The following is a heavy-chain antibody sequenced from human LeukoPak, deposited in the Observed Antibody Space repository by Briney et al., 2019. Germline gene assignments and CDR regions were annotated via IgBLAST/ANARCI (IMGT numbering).Heavy chain of an antibody. Sequence: SVKVSCKASGGTFSSYAISWVRQAPGHGLEWMGGIIPIFGTANYAQKFQGRVTITADESTSTAYMELSSLRSEDTAVYYCARDGILWPTDTAMVTHYYYGMDVWGQGTTVTVSS. V-gene: IGHV1-69*01. D-gene: IGHD5-18*01. CDR3: ARDGILWPTDTAMVTHYYYGMDV. CDR1: GGTFSSYA. J-gene: IGHJ6*02. CDR2: IIPIFGTA.